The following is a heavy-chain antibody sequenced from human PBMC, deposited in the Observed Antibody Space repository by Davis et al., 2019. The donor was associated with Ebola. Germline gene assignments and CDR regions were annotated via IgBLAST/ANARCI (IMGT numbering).Heavy chain of an antibody. J-gene: IGHJ4*02. CDR1: GGSFSGYY. CDR2: INHSGST. Sequence: PSETLSLTCAVYGGSFSGYYWSWIRQPPGKGLEWIGEINHSGSTNYNPSLKSRVTISVDTSKNQFSLKLSSVTAADTAVYYCARRKATHGYFDWLFDYWGQGTLVTVSS. CDR3: ARRKATHGYFDWLFDY. D-gene: IGHD3-9*01. V-gene: IGHV4-34*01.